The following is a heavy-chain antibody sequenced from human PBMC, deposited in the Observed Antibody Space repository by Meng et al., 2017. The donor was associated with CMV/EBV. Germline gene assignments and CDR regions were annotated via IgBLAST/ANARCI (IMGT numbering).Heavy chain of an antibody. CDR2: INPSGGST. V-gene: IGHV1-46*01. J-gene: IGHJ6*02. CDR1: GYTFTSYY. D-gene: IGHD2-2*01. Sequence: ASVKVSCKASGYTFTSYYMHWVRQAPGQGLEWMGIINPSGGSTSYAQKFQGRVTMTRDTSTSTVYMELSSLRSEDTAVYYCARDHRYCSSTSCYQPPYYYYYGMDVWGQGTTVTVSS. CDR3: ARDHRYCSSTSCYQPPYYYYYGMDV.